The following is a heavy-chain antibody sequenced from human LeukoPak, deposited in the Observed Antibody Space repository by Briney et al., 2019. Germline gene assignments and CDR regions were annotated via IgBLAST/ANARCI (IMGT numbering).Heavy chain of an antibody. CDR3: AKDLSYGSPWFDP. J-gene: IGHJ5*02. Sequence: GGSLRLSCAPSGFTFSSYGMHWVRQAPGKGLEWVADIWYDGSKTYYADSAKGRFTISRDYSKNTLYLQMNNLRAEDTAVYYCAKDLSYGSPWFDPWGQGTLVTVSS. CDR1: GFTFSSYG. CDR2: IWYDGSKT. D-gene: IGHD3-10*01. V-gene: IGHV3-33*06.